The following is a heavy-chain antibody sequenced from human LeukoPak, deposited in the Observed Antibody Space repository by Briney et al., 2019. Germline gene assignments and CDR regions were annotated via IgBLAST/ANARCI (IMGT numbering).Heavy chain of an antibody. J-gene: IGHJ3*02. CDR3: ARLGTYYDILTGFTDAFDI. V-gene: IGHV5-51*01. CDR2: IYPDDSDT. CDR1: GYSFTSYW. Sequence: GESLKISCKASGYSFTSYWIGWVRQMPGKGLEWMGIIYPDDSDTRYSPSFQGQVTISADKSISTAYLLWSSLKASDTAMYYCARLGTYYDILTGFTDAFDIWGQGTMVTVSS. D-gene: IGHD3-9*01.